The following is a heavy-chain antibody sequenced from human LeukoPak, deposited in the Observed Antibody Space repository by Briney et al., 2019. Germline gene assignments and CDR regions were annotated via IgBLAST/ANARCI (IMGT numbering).Heavy chain of an antibody. D-gene: IGHD3-22*01. J-gene: IGHJ4*02. Sequence: GGSLRLSCAASGFTFSSYAMSWVRQAPGKGLEWVSAISGSGGSTYYADSVKGRFTTPRDNSKNTLYLQMNSLRAEDTAVYYCAKVNKPSGYYYTGDYWGQGTLVTVSS. CDR3: AKVNKPSGYYYTGDY. CDR1: GFTFSSYA. V-gene: IGHV3-23*01. CDR2: ISGSGGST.